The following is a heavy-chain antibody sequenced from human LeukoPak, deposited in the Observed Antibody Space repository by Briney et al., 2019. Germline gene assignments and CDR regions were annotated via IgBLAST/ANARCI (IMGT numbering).Heavy chain of an antibody. Sequence: ASVKVSCKASGYTFTSYGISLVRQAPGQGLEWMGWISAYNGNTNYAQKLQGRVTMTTDTSTSTAYMELRSLRSDDTAVYYCALYYYDSSRSRTGAFDIWGQGTMVTVSS. CDR1: GYTFTSYG. V-gene: IGHV1-18*01. D-gene: IGHD3-22*01. J-gene: IGHJ3*02. CDR3: ALYYYDSSRSRTGAFDI. CDR2: ISAYNGNT.